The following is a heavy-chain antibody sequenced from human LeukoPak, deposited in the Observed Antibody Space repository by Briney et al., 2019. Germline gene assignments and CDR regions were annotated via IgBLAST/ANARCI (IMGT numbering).Heavy chain of an antibody. CDR1: GFTFSSYA. J-gene: IGHJ3*02. V-gene: IGHV3-23*01. Sequence: PWGSLRLSCAASGFTFSSYAMHWVRQAPGKGLEWVSAISGSGGSTYYADSVKGRFTISRDNSKNTLYLQMNSLRAEDTAVYYCAREYLNYDFWSGYSERGAFDIWGQGTMVTVSS. D-gene: IGHD3-3*01. CDR2: ISGSGGST. CDR3: AREYLNYDFWSGYSERGAFDI.